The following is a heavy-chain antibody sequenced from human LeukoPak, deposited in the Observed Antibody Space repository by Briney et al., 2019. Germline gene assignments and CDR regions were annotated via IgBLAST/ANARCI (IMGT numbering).Heavy chain of an antibody. J-gene: IGHJ4*02. CDR2: INHSGST. CDR3: ARLDYDILTGYYHFDY. CDR1: GGSFSGYY. D-gene: IGHD3-9*01. Sequence: PSETLSLTCAVYGGSFSGYYWSWIRQPPGKGLEWIGEINHSGSTNYNPSLKSRVTISVDTSKNQFSLKLSSVTAADTAVYYCARLDYDILTGYYHFDYWGQGTLVTVSS. V-gene: IGHV4-34*01.